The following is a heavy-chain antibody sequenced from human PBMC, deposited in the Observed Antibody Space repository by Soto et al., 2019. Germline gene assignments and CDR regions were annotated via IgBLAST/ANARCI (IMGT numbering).Heavy chain of an antibody. CDR2: IIPILSTA. D-gene: IGHD3-9*01. CDR3: ARDADILTGYYTSGWFDP. V-gene: IGHV1-69*13. CDR1: GGTFSSYA. J-gene: IGHJ5*02. Sequence: GASVKVSCKASGGTFSSYAISWVRQAPGQGLEWMGGIIPILSTANYAQKFQGRVTITADASTSTAYMELRSLRSDDTAVYYCARDADILTGYYTSGWFDPWGQGTLVTVSS.